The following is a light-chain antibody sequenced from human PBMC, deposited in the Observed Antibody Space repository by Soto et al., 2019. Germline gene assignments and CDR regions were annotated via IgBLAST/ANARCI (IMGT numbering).Light chain of an antibody. CDR1: QSLLHSDGKTY. J-gene: IGKJ2*01. V-gene: IGKV2D-29*01. CDR2: EVS. CDR3: MQRIKLPYT. Sequence: DIVLTQTPLFLSVTPGQPASISCRSTQSLLHSDGKTYFYWFLQKAGQPPQLLIYEVSNRFSGVSDRLSGSGSGTDFTLKISRVEADDVGIYYCMQRIKLPYTLGQGTKVDLK.